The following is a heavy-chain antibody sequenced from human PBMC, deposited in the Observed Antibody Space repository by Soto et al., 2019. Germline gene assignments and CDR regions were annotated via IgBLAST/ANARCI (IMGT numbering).Heavy chain of an antibody. Sequence: PSETLSLTCTVSGGSISSYYWSWIRQPPGKGLEWIGYIYYSGSTNYNPSLKSRVTISVDTSKNQFSLKLSSVTAADAAVYYCARRYGGNLDYWGQGTLVTVSS. CDR2: IYYSGST. V-gene: IGHV4-59*08. J-gene: IGHJ4*02. D-gene: IGHD1-26*01. CDR3: ARRYGGNLDY. CDR1: GGSISSYY.